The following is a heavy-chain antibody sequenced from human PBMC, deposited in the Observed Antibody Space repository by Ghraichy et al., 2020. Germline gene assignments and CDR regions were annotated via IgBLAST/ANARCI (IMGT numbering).Heavy chain of an antibody. CDR3: ARDKGYNNFWSGSDY. V-gene: IGHV3-7*01. J-gene: IGHJ4*02. CDR1: GFTFSTYW. Sequence: GESLNISCAASGFTFSTYWMNWVHQAPGKGLEWVANIKSDGSEKYYVDSVKGRFTISRDNTKNSLYLQMNSLRAEDTAVYYCARDKGYNNFWSGSDYWGQGTLVTVSS. D-gene: IGHD3-3*01. CDR2: IKSDGSEK.